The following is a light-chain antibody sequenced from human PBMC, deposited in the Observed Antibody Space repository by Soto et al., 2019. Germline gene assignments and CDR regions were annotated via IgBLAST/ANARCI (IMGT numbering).Light chain of an antibody. CDR3: QQYDSWPRT. CDR1: QSLSSN. CDR2: GAS. Sequence: EIVMTQSPATLSVSPGQRATLSCRASQSLSSNLVWYQQKPGQAPRLLIYGASTRATGIPARFSGSGSGTEFTLTISSLQSEDFAVYYCQQYDSWPRTFGQGTKVGIK. V-gene: IGKV3-15*01. J-gene: IGKJ1*01.